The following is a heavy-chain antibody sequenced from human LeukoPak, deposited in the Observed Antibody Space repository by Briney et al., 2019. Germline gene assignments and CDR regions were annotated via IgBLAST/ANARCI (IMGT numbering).Heavy chain of an antibody. D-gene: IGHD2-8*01. J-gene: IGHJ4*02. CDR2: ISAYNGDT. Sequence: ASVKVSCKASGDTFTNYGFSWVRQAPGEGLEWMGWISAYNGDTKYPQKFQGRVTMTTDTSATTVYMELGSLRFDDVAVYYCAREACSDGVCYFEYRGQGTLVTVSS. CDR1: GDTFTNYG. V-gene: IGHV1-18*03. CDR3: AREACSDGVCYFEY.